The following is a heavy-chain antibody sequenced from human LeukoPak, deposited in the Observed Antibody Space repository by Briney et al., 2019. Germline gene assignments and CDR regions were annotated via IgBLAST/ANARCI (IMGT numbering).Heavy chain of an antibody. CDR1: GFTVSSNY. D-gene: IGHD6-13*01. Sequence: GGSLRLSCAASGFTVSSNYMSWVRQAPGKGLEWVSVIYSGGSTYYADSVKGRFTISRDNSKNTLYLQMNSLRAEDTAVYYCAGEVAAASPFDIWGQGTMVTVSS. J-gene: IGHJ3*02. CDR3: AGEVAAASPFDI. CDR2: IYSGGST. V-gene: IGHV3-66*01.